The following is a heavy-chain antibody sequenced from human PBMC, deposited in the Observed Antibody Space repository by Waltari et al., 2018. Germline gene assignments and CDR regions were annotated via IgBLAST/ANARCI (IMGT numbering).Heavy chain of an antibody. V-gene: IGHV1-2*02. J-gene: IGHJ4*02. CDR2: INPNRGGT. Sequence: QVQLVQSGAEVKKPGASVKVSCKASGYTFTGYYMHWVRQAPGQGLEWMRWINPNRGGTNYAQKFQGRVTMTRDTSISTAYMELSRLRSDDTAVYYCARVPYCSSTSCYPGGDYWGQGTLVTVSS. CDR3: ARVPYCSSTSCYPGGDY. CDR1: GYTFTGYY. D-gene: IGHD2-2*01.